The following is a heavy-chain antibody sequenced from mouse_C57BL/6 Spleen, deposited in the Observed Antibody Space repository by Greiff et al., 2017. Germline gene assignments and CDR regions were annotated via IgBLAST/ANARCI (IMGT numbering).Heavy chain of an antibody. CDR3: ASPSYYGSSYWYFDV. D-gene: IGHD1-1*01. CDR2: ISSGSSTI. V-gene: IGHV5-17*01. J-gene: IGHJ1*03. CDR1: GFTFSDYG. Sequence: EVKVVESGGGLVKPGGSLKLSCAASGFTFSDYGMHWVRQAPEKGLEWVAYISSGSSTIYYADTVQGRFPISRDNAKNTLFLQMTSLRSEDTAMYYCASPSYYGSSYWYFDVWGTGTTVTVSS.